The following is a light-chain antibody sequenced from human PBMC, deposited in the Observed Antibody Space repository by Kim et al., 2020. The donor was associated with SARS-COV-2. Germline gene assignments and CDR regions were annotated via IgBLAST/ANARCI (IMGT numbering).Light chain of an antibody. CDR1: RLGAKH. CDR2: QDK. V-gene: IGLV3-1*01. Sequence: SYELTQPPSVSVSSGQTASITCSGDRLGAKHTSWYQQKPGQSPVLVIYQDKRRPSGIPERFSGSNAGNTATLTISGTQAMDEADYYCQAWDSTTWVFGGG. J-gene: IGLJ3*02. CDR3: QAWDSTTWV.